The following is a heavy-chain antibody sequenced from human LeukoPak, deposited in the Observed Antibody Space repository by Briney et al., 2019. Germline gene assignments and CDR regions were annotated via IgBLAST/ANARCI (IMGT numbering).Heavy chain of an antibody. CDR3: AKDTGGSIAAHSLGFDY. V-gene: IGHV3-9*03. Sequence: QPGRSLRLSCAASGFTFDDYAMHWVRQAPGKGLEWVSGISWNSGCIGYADSVKGRFTISRDNAKNSLYLQMNSLRAEDMALYYCAKDTGGSIAAHSLGFDYWGQGTLVTVSS. D-gene: IGHD6-6*01. J-gene: IGHJ4*02. CDR1: GFTFDDYA. CDR2: ISWNSGCI.